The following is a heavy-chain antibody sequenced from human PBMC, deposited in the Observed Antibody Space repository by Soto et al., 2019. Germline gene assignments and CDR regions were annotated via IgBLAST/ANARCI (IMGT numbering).Heavy chain of an antibody. D-gene: IGHD6-13*01. CDR1: GGTFSSYA. CDR2: IIPIFGTA. V-gene: IGHV1-69*13. CDR3: ARQGIAAAAISLGYYYYGMDA. Sequence: SVKVSCKASGGTFSSYAISWVRQAPGQGLEWMGGIIPIFGTANYAQKFQGRVTITADESTSTAYMGLSSLRSEDTAVYYCARQGIAAAAISLGYYYYGMDAWGQGTTVTVSS. J-gene: IGHJ6*02.